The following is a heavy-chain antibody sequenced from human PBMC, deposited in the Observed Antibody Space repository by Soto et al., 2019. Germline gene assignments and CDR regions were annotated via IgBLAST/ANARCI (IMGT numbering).Heavy chain of an antibody. V-gene: IGHV3-7*01. CDR3: MTSGGY. J-gene: IGHJ4*02. Sequence: GGSLRLSXEVSGLTFSSYWMNWVRQAPGKGLEWVANIRPDGSQKNYVDSVRSRFTISRDNARSSVSLQMNSLRGDDTALYYCMTSGGYWGQGTLVTVSS. CDR2: IRPDGSQK. CDR1: GLTFSSYW. D-gene: IGHD6-25*01.